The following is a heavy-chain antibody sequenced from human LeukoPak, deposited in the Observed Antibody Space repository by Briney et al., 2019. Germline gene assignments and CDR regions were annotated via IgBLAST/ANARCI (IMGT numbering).Heavy chain of an antibody. CDR1: GGSISNYY. D-gene: IGHD1-26*01. Sequence: SETLSLTCTVSGGSISNYYWSWLRQPPGKGLEWLGYIYYSGSTNYNPSLKSRVTISVDTSKNQFSLKLSSVTAADTAVYYCARVGGTNYYYYGMDVWGQGTTVTVSS. V-gene: IGHV4-59*01. CDR2: IYYSGST. CDR3: ARVGGTNYYYYGMDV. J-gene: IGHJ6*02.